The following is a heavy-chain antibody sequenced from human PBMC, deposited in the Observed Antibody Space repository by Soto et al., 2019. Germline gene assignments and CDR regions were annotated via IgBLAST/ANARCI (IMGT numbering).Heavy chain of an antibody. CDR3: AKGPLTGAYSRSSIGAPHDAFDI. J-gene: IGHJ3*02. V-gene: IGHV3-23*01. Sequence: EVQLLESGGGLVQPGGSLRLSCAASGFTFSSYAMSWVRQAPGKGLEWVSAISGSGGSTYYADSVKGRFTISRDNSKNTLYLHMNSLRAEDTAVYYCAKGPLTGAYSRSSIGAPHDAFDIWGQGTMVTVSS. CDR1: GFTFSSYA. CDR2: ISGSGGST. D-gene: IGHD6-6*01.